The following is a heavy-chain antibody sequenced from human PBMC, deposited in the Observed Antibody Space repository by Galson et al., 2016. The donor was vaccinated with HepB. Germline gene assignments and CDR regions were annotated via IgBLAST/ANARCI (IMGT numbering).Heavy chain of an antibody. CDR2: IYYTGHA. V-gene: IGHV4-31*03. Sequence: TLSLTCTVPGGSISSGDYYWSWIRQHPGKGLEWIGYIYYTGHAYYNPSLKSRVSISVDTSKNQFSLRLNSMTAADTAIYYCARDRSDSDYVPSMRYFDYWGQGTLVTVSS. CDR3: ARDRSDSDYVPSMRYFDY. CDR1: GGSISSGDYY. D-gene: IGHD4-11*01. J-gene: IGHJ4*02.